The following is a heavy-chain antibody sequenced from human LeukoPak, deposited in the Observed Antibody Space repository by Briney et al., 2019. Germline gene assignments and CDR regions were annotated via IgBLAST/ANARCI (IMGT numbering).Heavy chain of an antibody. D-gene: IGHD3-22*01. Sequence: SETLSLTCTVSGGSISNYYWSWLRQPPGKGLEWIGYIYYSGSTNYNPSLKSRVSISVDTSKNQFSLKLSSVTAADTAVYYCARVGYDSSVDYWGQGTLVTVSS. CDR1: GGSISNYY. J-gene: IGHJ4*02. CDR2: IYYSGST. V-gene: IGHV4-59*01. CDR3: ARVGYDSSVDY.